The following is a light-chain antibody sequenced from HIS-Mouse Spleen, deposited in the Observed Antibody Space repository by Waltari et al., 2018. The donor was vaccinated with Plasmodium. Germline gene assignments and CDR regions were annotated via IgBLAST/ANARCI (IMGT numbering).Light chain of an antibody. CDR1: QRVRSN. CDR2: GAS. Sequence: EIVMTQSPATLSVSPGARATLSCRASQRVRSNLAWYQQKPVQAPRLLIYGASTRATGIPARFSGSGSGTEFTLTISSLQSEDFAVYYCQQYNNWSFTFGPGTKVDIK. J-gene: IGKJ3*01. CDR3: QQYNNWSFT. V-gene: IGKV3-15*01.